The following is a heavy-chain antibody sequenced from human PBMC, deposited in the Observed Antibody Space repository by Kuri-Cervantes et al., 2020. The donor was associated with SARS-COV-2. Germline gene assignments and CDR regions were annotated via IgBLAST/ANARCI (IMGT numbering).Heavy chain of an antibody. J-gene: IGHJ5*02. Sequence: LRPSCVAAGCTFSSYAMSWVRQAPGKGLEWIGYIYYSVSTNYNPSLKSRVAISVDTSKNQFSLKLSSVTAADTAVYYCARALPITIFGVVTPYSWFDPWGQGTLVTVSS. CDR3: ARALPITIFGVVTPYSWFDP. CDR1: GCTFSSYA. V-gene: IGHV4-59*01. CDR2: IYYSVST. D-gene: IGHD3-3*01.